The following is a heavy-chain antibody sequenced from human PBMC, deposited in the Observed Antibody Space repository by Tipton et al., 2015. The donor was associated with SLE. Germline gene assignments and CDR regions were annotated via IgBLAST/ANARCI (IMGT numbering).Heavy chain of an antibody. CDR2: ISGSGGST. V-gene: IGHV3-23*01. D-gene: IGHD3-16*01. Sequence: SLRLSCAASGFTFSSYAMSWVRQAPGKGLEWVSAISGSGGSTYYADSVKGRFTISRDNVKNSLYLQMNSLRAEDTAVYYCARDSPYQRSAFDIWGQGTMVTVSS. J-gene: IGHJ3*02. CDR3: ARDSPYQRSAFDI. CDR1: GFTFSSYA.